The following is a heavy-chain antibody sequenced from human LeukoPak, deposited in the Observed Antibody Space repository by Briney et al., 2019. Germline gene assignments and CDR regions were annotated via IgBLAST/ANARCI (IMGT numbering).Heavy chain of an antibody. V-gene: IGHV3-64*01. J-gene: IGHJ6*03. Sequence: GGSLRLSCAAFGFTFSNYAMHWVRQAPGKGLEYVSAISSNGGTTYYANSVRGRFTISRDNAKNSLYLQMNSLRAEDTAVYYCARADSSIAARLSRSSIFNYYYYMVVWGKGTTVTVSS. D-gene: IGHD6-6*01. CDR2: ISSNGGTT. CDR1: GFTFSNYA. CDR3: ARADSSIAARLSRSSIFNYYYYMVV.